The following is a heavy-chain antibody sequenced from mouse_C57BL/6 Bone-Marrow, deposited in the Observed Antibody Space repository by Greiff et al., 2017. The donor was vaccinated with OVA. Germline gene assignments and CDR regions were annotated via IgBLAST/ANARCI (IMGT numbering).Heavy chain of an antibody. J-gene: IGHJ3*01. CDR1: GYTFTDYE. D-gene: IGHD2-4*01. V-gene: IGHV1-15*01. CDR3: ARDDYDDPSWFAY. Sequence: VQLQQSGAELVRPGASVTLSCKASGYTFTDYEMHWVKQTPVHGLEWIGAIDPETGGTAYNQKFKGKAILTADKSSSTAYMELHSLTSEDSAVYFCARDDYDDPSWFAYWGQGTLVTVSA. CDR2: IDPETGGT.